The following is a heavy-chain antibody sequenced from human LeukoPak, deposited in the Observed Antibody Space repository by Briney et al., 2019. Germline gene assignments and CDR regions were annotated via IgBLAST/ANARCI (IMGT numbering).Heavy chain of an antibody. D-gene: IGHD1-14*01. CDR1: GGSISSSSYY. CDR2: IYYSGST. J-gene: IGHJ3*02. CDR3: ARGPTGVDAFDI. V-gene: IGHV4-39*01. Sequence: SETLSLTCTVSGGSISSSSYYWGWIRQPPGKGLEWIGSIYYSGSTYYNPSLKSRVTMSVDTSKNQFSLKLSSVTAADTAVYYCARGPTGVDAFDIWGQGTMVTVSS.